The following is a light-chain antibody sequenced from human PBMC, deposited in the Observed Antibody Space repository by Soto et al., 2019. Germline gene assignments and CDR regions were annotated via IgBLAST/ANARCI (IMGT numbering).Light chain of an antibody. Sequence: ILKTQSPSTRCAGVEDSVTITCRASQNIRNLLAWYQQKPGRAPKLLIYDASNLEAGVPSRFRGSGSGTDFTFTISRLQPEDIATYYCQQYEILPTCGQGTRLEIK. CDR1: QNIRNL. V-gene: IGKV1-33*01. CDR3: QQYEILPT. J-gene: IGKJ5*01. CDR2: DAS.